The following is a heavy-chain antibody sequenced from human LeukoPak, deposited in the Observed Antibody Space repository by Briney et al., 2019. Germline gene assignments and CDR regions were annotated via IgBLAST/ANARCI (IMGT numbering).Heavy chain of an antibody. D-gene: IGHD3-9*01. Sequence: GASVKVSCKASGYTFTSYYMHWVRQAPGQGLEWMGWINPNSGGTNYAQKFQGRVTMTRDTSISTAYMELSRLRSDDTAVYYCARVSDILTGFNWFDPWGQGTLVTVSS. CDR1: GYTFTSYY. J-gene: IGHJ5*02. CDR2: INPNSGGT. V-gene: IGHV1-2*02. CDR3: ARVSDILTGFNWFDP.